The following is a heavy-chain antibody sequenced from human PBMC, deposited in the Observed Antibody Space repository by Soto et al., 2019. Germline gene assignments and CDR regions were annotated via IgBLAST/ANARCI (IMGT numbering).Heavy chain of an antibody. V-gene: IGHV1-24*01. CDR1: GYTLTELS. Sequence: VKVSCKVSGYTLTELSMHWVRQAPGKGLEWMGGFDPEDGETIYAQKFQGRVTMTEDTSTDTAYMELSSLRSEDTAVYYCATVPAGSGNHYNRGHYYGMDVWGQGTTVTVSS. D-gene: IGHD3-10*01. CDR3: ATVPAGSGNHYNRGHYYGMDV. J-gene: IGHJ6*02. CDR2: FDPEDGET.